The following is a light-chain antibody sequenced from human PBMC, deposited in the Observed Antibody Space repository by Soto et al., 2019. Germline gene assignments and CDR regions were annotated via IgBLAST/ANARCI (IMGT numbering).Light chain of an antibody. J-gene: IGLJ1*01. Sequence: QSVLTQPASVSGSPGQSITISCTGTSSDVGAYDYVSWYQHHPGKAPKLMIHEVSDRPSGISNRFSGSKSGNTASLTISGLQAEDEADNYCSSYTSATTYVFGTGTKLTVL. CDR1: SSDVGAYDY. CDR3: SSYTSATTYV. V-gene: IGLV2-14*01. CDR2: EVS.